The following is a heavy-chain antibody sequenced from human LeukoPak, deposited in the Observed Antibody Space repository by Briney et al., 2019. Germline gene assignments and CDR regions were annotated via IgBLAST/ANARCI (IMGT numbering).Heavy chain of an antibody. CDR3: ARDHWGPIDI. CDR2: IRYDGSNK. J-gene: IGHJ3*02. V-gene: IGHV3-30*02. D-gene: IGHD7-27*01. CDR1: GFTFSSYG. Sequence: TGGSLRLSCAASGFTFSSYGMHWVRQAPGKGLEWVAFIRYDGSNKYYADSVKGRFTISRDNTKDTLYLQMNSLRAEDTAVYYCARDHWGPIDIWGQGTTVTVSS.